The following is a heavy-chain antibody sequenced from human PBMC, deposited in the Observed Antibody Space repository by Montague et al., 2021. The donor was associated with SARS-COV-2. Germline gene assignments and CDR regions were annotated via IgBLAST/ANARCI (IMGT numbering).Heavy chain of an antibody. V-gene: IGHV3-15*07. Sequence: SLRLSCAASGLTLSNAWVNWVRQAPGKGLEWVGRIKSESDGGTTDFAAPVSGRFTFVRDESKNTLSLQMNGLQSEDTAVYHCATGIITRPRGLDVWGQGTTVTVSS. CDR1: GLTLSNAW. CDR3: ATGIITRPRGLDV. CDR2: IKSESDGGTT. J-gene: IGHJ6*02. D-gene: IGHD6-6*01.